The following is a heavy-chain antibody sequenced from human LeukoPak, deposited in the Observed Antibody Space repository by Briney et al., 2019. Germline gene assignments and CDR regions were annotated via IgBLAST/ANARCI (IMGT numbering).Heavy chain of an antibody. CDR1: GGSISSGGYS. CDR3: ARGGLWFGPYDY. J-gene: IGHJ4*02. Sequence: SSETLSLTCAVSGGSISSGGYSWSWIRQPPGKGLEWIGYIYHSGSTYYNPSLKSRVTISVDRSKNQFSLKLSSVTAADTAVYYCARGGLWFGPYDYWGQGTLVTVSS. CDR2: IYHSGST. V-gene: IGHV4-30-2*01. D-gene: IGHD3-10*01.